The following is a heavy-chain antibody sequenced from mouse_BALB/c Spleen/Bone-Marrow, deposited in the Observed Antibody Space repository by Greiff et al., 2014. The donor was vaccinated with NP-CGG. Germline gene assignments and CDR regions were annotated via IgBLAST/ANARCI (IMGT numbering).Heavy chain of an antibody. Sequence: EVKLMESGGGLVQPGGSLKLSCAASGFAFSGFWMGWVRQAPGKGLEWIGEINPDSYTINYTPSLKDRFIISRDNAKNTLYLQMNKVRSEDTALYYCARLGYYGGFAYWGQGTLVTVSA. D-gene: IGHD1-1*01. CDR2: INPDSYTI. CDR3: ARLGYYGGFAY. V-gene: IGHV4-1*02. CDR1: GFAFSGFW. J-gene: IGHJ3*01.